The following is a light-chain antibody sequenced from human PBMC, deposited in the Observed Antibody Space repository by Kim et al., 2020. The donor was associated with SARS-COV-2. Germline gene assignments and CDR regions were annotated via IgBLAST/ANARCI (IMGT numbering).Light chain of an antibody. J-gene: IGLJ3*02. CDR3: NSRDSSGNHWV. CDR1: SLRSYY. CDR2: GKN. V-gene: IGLV3-19*01. Sequence: SALTQDPAVSVALGQTVRITCQGDSLRSYYASWYQQKPGQAPVLVIYGKNNRPSGIPDRFSGSSSGNTASLTITGAQAEDEADYYCNSRDSSGNHWVFG.